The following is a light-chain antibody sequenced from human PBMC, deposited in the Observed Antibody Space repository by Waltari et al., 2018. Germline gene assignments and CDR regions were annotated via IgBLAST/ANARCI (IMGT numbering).Light chain of an antibody. J-gene: IGLJ2*01. CDR2: DVS. Sequence: QSALTQPASVSGSPGQSITISCTGTSSDVGTYNYVSCYQQQPGKAPKLMIYDVSNRPSGVSNRFSGSKSGNTASLTISGLQAEDEADYYCCSYTSSSTYVLFGGGTKLTVL. V-gene: IGLV2-14*03. CDR1: SSDVGTYNY. CDR3: CSYTSSSTYVL.